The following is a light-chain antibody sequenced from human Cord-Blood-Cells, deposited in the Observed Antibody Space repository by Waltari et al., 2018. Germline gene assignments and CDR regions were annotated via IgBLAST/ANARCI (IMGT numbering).Light chain of an antibody. J-gene: IGLJ3*02. CDR1: SGHSSYA. V-gene: IGLV4-69*01. Sequence: QLVLTQSPSASASLGASVKLTCTLSSGHSSYAIAWHQQQPEKGPRYFMKLNSDGSHSKGDGIPDRFSGSSSGAERYLTSSSLQSEDEADYYCQTWGTGIGVFGGGTKLTVL. CDR2: LNSDGSH. CDR3: QTWGTGIGV.